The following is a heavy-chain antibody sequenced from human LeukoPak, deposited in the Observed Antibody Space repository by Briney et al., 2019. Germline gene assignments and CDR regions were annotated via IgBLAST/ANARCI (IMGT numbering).Heavy chain of an antibody. J-gene: IGHJ4*02. V-gene: IGHV3-23*01. Sequence: PGGSLRLSCSASGFTFTNAWMSWVRQAPGKGLEWVSGITGSGGTTYYADSVKGRFTLSRDNSKNTLYLQMNSLGAKDTAVYYCAKHNSGNFIYFDSWGQGALVTVSS. CDR3: AKHNSGNFIYFDS. D-gene: IGHD1-26*01. CDR1: GFTFTNAW. CDR2: ITGSGGTT.